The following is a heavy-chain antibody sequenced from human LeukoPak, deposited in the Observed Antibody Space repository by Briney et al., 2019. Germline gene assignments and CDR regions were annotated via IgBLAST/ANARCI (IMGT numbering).Heavy chain of an antibody. J-gene: IGHJ5*02. D-gene: IGHD5-12*01. CDR1: GYSISSGYY. Sequence: SETLPLTCTVSGYSISSGYYWGWIRQPPGKGLEWVGSIYHSGSTYYNPSLKSRVTISVDTSKNQFSLKLSSVTAADTAVYYCARVQRGYSGRTTPQNNWFDPWGQGTLVTVSS. CDR3: ARVQRGYSGRTTPQNNWFDP. V-gene: IGHV4-38-2*02. CDR2: IYHSGST.